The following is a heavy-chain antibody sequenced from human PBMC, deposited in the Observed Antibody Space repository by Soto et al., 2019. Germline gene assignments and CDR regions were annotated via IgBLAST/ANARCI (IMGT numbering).Heavy chain of an antibody. CDR2: IYWDDDK. J-gene: IGHJ2*01. D-gene: IGHD1-26*01. CDR1: GFSLGTYGVG. CDR3: AHRGGGIVDWYFDL. V-gene: IGHV2-5*02. Sequence: QITLNESGPTLAKPTQTLTLTCTFSGFSLGTYGVGVGWIRQPPGKALEWLALIYWDDDKRYSPSLKSRLTITNDTSKRQVFLTLTNMDPVDTATYYCAHRGGGIVDWYFDLWGRGTPVIVSS.